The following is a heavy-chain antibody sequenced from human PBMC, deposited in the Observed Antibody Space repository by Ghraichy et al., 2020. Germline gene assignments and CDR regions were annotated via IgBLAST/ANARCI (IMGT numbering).Heavy chain of an antibody. D-gene: IGHD1-26*01. J-gene: IGHJ4*02. V-gene: IGHV1-69*04. Sequence: SVKVSCKASGGTFSSYAISWVRQAPGQGLEWMGRIIPILGIANYAQKFQGRVTITADKSTSTAYMELSSLRSEDTAVYYCARDAIVGATTGFDYWGQGTLVTVSS. CDR3: ARDAIVGATTGFDY. CDR1: GGTFSSYA. CDR2: IIPILGIA.